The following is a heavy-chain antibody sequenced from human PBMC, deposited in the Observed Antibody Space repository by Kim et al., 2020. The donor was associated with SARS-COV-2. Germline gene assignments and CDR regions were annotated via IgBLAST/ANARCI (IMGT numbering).Heavy chain of an antibody. Sequence: QKVQGRFTRTRDTSTSTVYMGLGSLGSEDTAVYYCARGVGATTGGAFDIWGQGTMVTVSS. J-gene: IGHJ3*02. D-gene: IGHD1-26*01. V-gene: IGHV1-46*01. CDR3: ARGVGATTGGAFDI.